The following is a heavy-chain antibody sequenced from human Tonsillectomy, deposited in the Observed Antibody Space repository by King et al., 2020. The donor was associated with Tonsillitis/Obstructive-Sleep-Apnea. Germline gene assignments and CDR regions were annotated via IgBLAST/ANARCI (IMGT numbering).Heavy chain of an antibody. CDR2: ISWNSGSI. J-gene: IGHJ3*02. CDR3: AKAIYCSAPCDAFDI. D-gene: IGHD1-26*01. CDR1: GFIFDDYA. Sequence: VQLVESGGGLVQPGRSLRLSCAASGFIFDDYAMHWVRQAPGKGLEWVSGISWNSGSIGYADSVKGRFTISRDNAKNSLYLQMNSLRAEDTALYYCAKAIYCSAPCDAFDIWGQGTMVTVSS. V-gene: IGHV3-9*01.